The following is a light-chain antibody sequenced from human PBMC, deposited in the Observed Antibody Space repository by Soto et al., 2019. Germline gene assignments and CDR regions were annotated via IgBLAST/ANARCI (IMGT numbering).Light chain of an antibody. V-gene: IGKV2-30*01. Sequence: DVVMTQSPLSLPVTLGQPASISCRSSQSLVDSDGNTYLNWFQQRPGQSPRRLIYKVSNRDSGVPDRFSGSGSGTDFTLTISRVEAEDVGVYYCMQGTHWPRTFAQGTKVEIK. J-gene: IGKJ1*01. CDR1: QSLVDSDGNTY. CDR2: KVS. CDR3: MQGTHWPRT.